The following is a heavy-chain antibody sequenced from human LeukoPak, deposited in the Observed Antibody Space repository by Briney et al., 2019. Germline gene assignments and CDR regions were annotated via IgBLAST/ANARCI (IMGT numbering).Heavy chain of an antibody. Sequence: PGGPLRLSCAASGFTFSSYAMSWVRQAPGKGLEWVSAISGSGGSTYYADSVKGRFTISRDNSKNTLYLQMNSLRAEDTAVYYCAKSEQWLIVAFDYWGQGTLVTVSS. D-gene: IGHD6-19*01. CDR1: GFTFSSYA. J-gene: IGHJ4*02. CDR2: ISGSGGST. CDR3: AKSEQWLIVAFDY. V-gene: IGHV3-23*01.